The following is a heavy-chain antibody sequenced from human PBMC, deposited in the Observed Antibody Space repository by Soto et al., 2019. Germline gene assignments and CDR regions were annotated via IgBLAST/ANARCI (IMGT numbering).Heavy chain of an antibody. CDR2: ISAYNGNT. Sequence: ASVKVSCKASGYTFTSYGISWVRQAPGLGLEWMGWISAYNGNTNYAQKLQGRVTMTTDTSTSTAYMELRSLRSDDTAVYYCARDPLDIVLVPAAMPYYYYYGMDVWGQGTTVTVSS. CDR3: ARDPLDIVLVPAAMPYYYYYGMDV. V-gene: IGHV1-18*01. D-gene: IGHD2-2*01. J-gene: IGHJ6*02. CDR1: GYTFTSYG.